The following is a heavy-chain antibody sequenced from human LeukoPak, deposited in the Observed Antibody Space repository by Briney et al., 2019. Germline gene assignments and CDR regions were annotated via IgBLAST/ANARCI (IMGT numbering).Heavy chain of an antibody. CDR3: ARAPSGSYEDY. CDR2: IYAGGST. V-gene: IGHV4-4*09. CDR1: GDSISSYY. D-gene: IGHD1-26*01. Sequence: SETLSLTCTVSGDSISSYYWSWIRQPPGKGLEWIGYIYAGGSTNYNPSLKSRVTISVDASKSQFSLKLNSVTAADTAVYYCARAPSGSYEDYWGQGTLVTVSS. J-gene: IGHJ4*02.